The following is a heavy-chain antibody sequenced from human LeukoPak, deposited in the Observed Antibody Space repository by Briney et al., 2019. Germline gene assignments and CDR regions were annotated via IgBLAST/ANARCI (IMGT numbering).Heavy chain of an antibody. CDR3: ARSAGYDFWSGSPYNWFGP. Sequence: EASVTVSCTASGYTFTIYDINWVRQATGQGLEWMGWMNPNSGNTGYAQKFQGRVTMTRNTSISTAYMELSSLRSEDTAVYYCARSAGYDFWSGSPYNWFGPWGQGTLVTVSS. CDR2: MNPNSGNT. D-gene: IGHD3-3*01. V-gene: IGHV1-8*01. J-gene: IGHJ5*02. CDR1: GYTFTIYD.